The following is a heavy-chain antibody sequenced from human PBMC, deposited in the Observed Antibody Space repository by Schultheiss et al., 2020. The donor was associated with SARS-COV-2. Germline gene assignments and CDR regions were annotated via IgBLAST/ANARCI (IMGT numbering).Heavy chain of an antibody. D-gene: IGHD6-13*01. CDR3: AKHWVAAAGLTTLYYFDY. Sequence: GESLKISCAASGFTFSSYAMSWVRQAPGKGLEWVSAISGSGGSTYYADSVKGRFTISRDNSKNTLYLQMNSLRAEDTAVYYCAKHWVAAAGLTTLYYFDYWGQGTLVTVSS. V-gene: IGHV3-23*01. CDR1: GFTFSSYA. J-gene: IGHJ4*02. CDR2: ISGSGGST.